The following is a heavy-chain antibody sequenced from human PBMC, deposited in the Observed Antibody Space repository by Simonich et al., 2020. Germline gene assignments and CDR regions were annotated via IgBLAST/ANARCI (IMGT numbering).Heavy chain of an antibody. Sequence: QVQPVQSGAEVKKPGASVKVSCKASGYTFTGYYLHWGRQAPGQGCEWMGWLNPNSGGTNYAQKFQGRVTMTRDTSISTAYMELSRLRSDDTAVYYCARVRFEAFDIWGQGTMVTVSS. J-gene: IGHJ3*02. V-gene: IGHV1-2*02. CDR3: ARVRFEAFDI. CDR1: GYTFTGYY. CDR2: LNPNSGGT.